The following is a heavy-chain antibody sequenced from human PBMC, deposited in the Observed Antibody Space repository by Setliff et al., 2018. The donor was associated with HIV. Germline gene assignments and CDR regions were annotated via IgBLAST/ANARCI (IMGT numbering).Heavy chain of an antibody. J-gene: IGHJ4*02. Sequence: PGGSLRLSCAASGFTFSSYGMHWVRQAPGKGLEWVAVIWYDGSNKYYADSVKGRFTISRDNSKNTLYLQMNSLRAEDTAVYYCARSRPYNSALDYWGQGTLVTVSS. CDR2: IWYDGSNK. CDR3: ARSRPYNSALDY. CDR1: GFTFSSYG. D-gene: IGHD6-25*01. V-gene: IGHV3-33*01.